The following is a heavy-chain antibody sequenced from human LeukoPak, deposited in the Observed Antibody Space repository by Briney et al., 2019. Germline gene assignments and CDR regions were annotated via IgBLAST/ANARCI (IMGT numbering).Heavy chain of an antibody. CDR2: IYSGGST. CDR1: GFTVSSNY. J-gene: IGHJ3*02. V-gene: IGHV3-66*01. Sequence: GGSLRLSCAVSGFTVSSNYMSWVRQAPGKGLEWVSVIYSGGSTYYADSVKGRFTISRDNSKSTLYLQMNSLRAEDTAVYYCASYYDSSGYAFDIWGQGTMVTVSS. CDR3: ASYYDSSGYAFDI. D-gene: IGHD3-22*01.